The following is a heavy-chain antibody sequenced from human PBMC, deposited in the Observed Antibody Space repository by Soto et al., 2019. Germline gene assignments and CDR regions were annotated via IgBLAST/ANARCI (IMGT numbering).Heavy chain of an antibody. CDR3: ARDTMAYFDY. V-gene: IGHV4-59*01. CDR2: ISYSGRT. J-gene: IGHJ4*02. CDR1: GGSMRNYY. D-gene: IGHD3-10*01. Sequence: QVQLQESGPGLVKPSETLSLTCNVSGGSMRNYYWSWIRQPPGKGLEWIGFISYSGRTNYNPSLKXXVXIXXDTSKNQFSLKLSSVTAADTAVYYCARDTMAYFDYWGQGTLVTVSS.